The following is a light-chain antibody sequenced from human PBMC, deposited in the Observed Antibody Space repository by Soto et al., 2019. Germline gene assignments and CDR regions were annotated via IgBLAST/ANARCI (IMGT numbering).Light chain of an antibody. CDR1: QSVSSN. CDR2: GAS. J-gene: IGKJ4*01. Sequence: EIVMTQSPATLSVSPGERATLSCRASQSVSSNLAWYQQKPGQAPRLPIYGASTRATGIPARFSGSGSGTEFTLTISSLQSEECAVYYCQQYNNWPPLTFGGGTKVDIK. V-gene: IGKV3-15*01. CDR3: QQYNNWPPLT.